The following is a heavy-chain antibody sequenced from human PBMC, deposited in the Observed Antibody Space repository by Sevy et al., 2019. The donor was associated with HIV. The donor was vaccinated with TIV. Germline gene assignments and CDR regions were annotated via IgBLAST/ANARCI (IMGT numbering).Heavy chain of an antibody. CDR2: ISGLNNYI. D-gene: IGHD6-19*01. V-gene: IGHV3-21*01. J-gene: IGHJ4*02. CDR3: ARGASSGWDYFDY. CDR1: GFTFSSYS. Sequence: GGSLRLSCAASGFTFSSYSMNWDRQAPGKGLEWVSYISGLNNYIYYADSVRGRFTISRDNAKNSLYLQMNSLRAEDTAVYYCARGASSGWDYFDYWGQGTLVTVSS.